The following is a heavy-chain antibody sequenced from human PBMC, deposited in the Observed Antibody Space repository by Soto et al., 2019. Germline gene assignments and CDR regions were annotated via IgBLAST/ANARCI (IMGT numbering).Heavy chain of an antibody. CDR3: ARVRSNLFDY. CDR1: GDSISTFY. CDR2: IHYSGST. Sequence: SETLSLTCTVSGDSISTFYWSWIRQPPGKGLEWIGYIHYSGSTNYNPSLKSQVVISVDTSKNQFSLKLSSVTAADTAVYFCARVRSNLFDYWGQGTLVTVSS. J-gene: IGHJ4*02. D-gene: IGHD3-3*01. V-gene: IGHV4-59*01.